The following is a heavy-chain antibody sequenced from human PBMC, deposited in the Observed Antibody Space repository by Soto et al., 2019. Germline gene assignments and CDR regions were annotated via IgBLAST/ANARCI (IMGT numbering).Heavy chain of an antibody. J-gene: IGHJ4*02. CDR2: MSYDGGNK. Sequence: LRLSCAASGFTFSNYDMHWVRQAPGKGLEWVALMSYDGGNKYYADSVKGRFTISRDNSKNTLYLQMNSLRAEDTAVYYCAKHVRPRYYYDTTGYYRDYWGQGTLVTVSS. CDR3: AKHVRPRYYYDTTGYYRDY. D-gene: IGHD3-22*01. CDR1: GFTFSNYD. V-gene: IGHV3-30*18.